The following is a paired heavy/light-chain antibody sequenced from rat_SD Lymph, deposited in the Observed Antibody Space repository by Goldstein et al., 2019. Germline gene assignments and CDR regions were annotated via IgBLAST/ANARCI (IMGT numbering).Heavy chain of an antibody. CDR2: ISSGSSYI. CDR1: GFTFSNYG. Sequence: EVQLVESGGGLVQPGRSLKLSCVASGFTFSNYGMNWIRQAPGKGLEWVAYISSGSSYIYYAETVKGRFTISRDNAKNTLYLQMTSLRSEDTALYYCARHRTIAAISPAGYFDFWGPGTMVTVSS. V-gene: IGHV5-34*01. J-gene: IGHJ1*01. D-gene: IGHD1-2*01. CDR3: ARHRTIAAISPAGYFDF.
Light chain of an antibody. Sequence: DIRMTQSPASLSASLGETVNIECLASEDIYSDLAWYQQKPGKSPQLLIYNANSLQNGVPSRFSGSGSGTQYSLKINSLQSEDVATYFCQQYNNYYTFGAGTKLELK. CDR1: EDIYSD. CDR2: NAN. J-gene: IGKJ2-3*01. V-gene: IGKV12S32*01. CDR3: QQYNNYYT.